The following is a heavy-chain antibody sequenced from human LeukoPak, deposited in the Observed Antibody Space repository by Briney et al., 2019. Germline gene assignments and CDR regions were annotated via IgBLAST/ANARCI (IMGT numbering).Heavy chain of an antibody. J-gene: IGHJ4*02. CDR2: IRQEGIKK. Sequence: GGSLSLSCAASGFIFSNYWMSWLRQAPGKGLEWVANIRQEGIKKNYVDSVDGRFTISRDNAQNSVYLQMTSLRVEDTAVYYCATDTGHGYFESWGQGTPVTVS. CDR1: GFIFSNYW. CDR3: ATDTGHGYFES. D-gene: IGHD4-17*01. V-gene: IGHV3-7*01.